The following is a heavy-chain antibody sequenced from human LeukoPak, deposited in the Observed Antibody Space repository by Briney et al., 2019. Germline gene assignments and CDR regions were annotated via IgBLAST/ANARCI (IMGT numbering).Heavy chain of an antibody. J-gene: IGHJ6*03. D-gene: IGHD3-22*01. CDR3: ARWGNTYYYDSSASYMDV. CDR1: GGSISSYY. Sequence: PSETLFLTXTVSGGSISSYYWSWIRQPPGKGLEWIGYIYYSGSTNYNPSLKSRVTISVDTSKNQFSLKLSSVTAADTAVYYCARWGNTYYYDSSASYMDVWGKGTTVTVSS. CDR2: IYYSGST. V-gene: IGHV4-59*01.